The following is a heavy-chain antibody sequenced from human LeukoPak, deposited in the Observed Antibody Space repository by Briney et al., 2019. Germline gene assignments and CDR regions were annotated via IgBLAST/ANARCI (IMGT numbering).Heavy chain of an antibody. CDR1: GFTFNNYA. CDR3: ARDRWYGMDV. D-gene: IGHD5-24*01. J-gene: IGHJ6*02. Sequence: GGSLRLSCAASGFTFNNYAMNWVRQAPGKGLEWVSVISGSGGTTYYADSVKGRFTISRDSSKNTLYLQMNSLRAEDTAVYYCARDRWYGMDVWGQGTTVTVSS. V-gene: IGHV3-23*01. CDR2: ISGSGGTT.